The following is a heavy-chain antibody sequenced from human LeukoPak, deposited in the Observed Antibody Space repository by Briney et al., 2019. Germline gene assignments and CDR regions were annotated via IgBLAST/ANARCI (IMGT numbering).Heavy chain of an antibody. D-gene: IGHD3-10*01. V-gene: IGHV4-61*01. J-gene: IGHJ5*02. CDR1: GGSISSSSYY. Sequence: PSETLSLTCTVSGGSISSSSYYWSWIRQPPGKGLEWIGYIYYSGSTNYNPSLKSRVTISVDTSKNQFSLKLSSVTAADTAVYYCARDSPTGWFDPWGQGTLVTVSS. CDR3: ARDSPTGWFDP. CDR2: IYYSGST.